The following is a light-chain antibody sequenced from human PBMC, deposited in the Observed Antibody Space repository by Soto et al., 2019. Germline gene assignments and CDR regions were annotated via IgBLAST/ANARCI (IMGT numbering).Light chain of an antibody. CDR1: QGISSS. J-gene: IGKJ4*01. CDR2: AAH. CDR3: QPLKSYPLT. V-gene: IGKV1-9*01. Sequence: DIQLTQSPSFLSASVGDRVTITCRASQGISSSLAWYQQRAGKAPKLLIYAAHTLQSGATSRFSGSGSGTEFALTISSLQPEDSATYYCQPLKSYPLTVGGVTKVEIK.